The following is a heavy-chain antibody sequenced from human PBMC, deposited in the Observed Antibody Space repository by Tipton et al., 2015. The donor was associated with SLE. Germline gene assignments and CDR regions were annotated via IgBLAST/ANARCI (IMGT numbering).Heavy chain of an antibody. CDR3: ARVVFTPQAVTMFFDP. J-gene: IGHJ5*02. D-gene: IGHD3-10*02. V-gene: IGHV4-4*07. CDR2: ISFTGST. CDR1: GGSINSYC. Sequence: TLSPTCTVSGGSINSYCWSWIRQTAGKGLEWIGVISFTGSTHYNPSLKSRVTMSVDTSKNQFSLKLSSVTAADTAVYYCARVVFTPQAVTMFFDPWGRGTLVTVTS.